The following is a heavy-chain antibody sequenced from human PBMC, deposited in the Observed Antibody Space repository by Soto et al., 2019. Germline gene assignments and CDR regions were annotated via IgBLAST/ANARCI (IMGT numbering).Heavy chain of an antibody. V-gene: IGHV3-53*05. CDR3: AREDRNIVVVPATILPDY. CDR1: GFTVSSNY. Sequence: PGGSLRLSCAASGFTVSSNYMSWVRQAPGKGLEWVSVIYSGGSTYYADSVKGRFTISRDNSKNTLYLQMNSLRADDTAVYYCAREDRNIVVVPATILPDYWGQGTLVTVSS. D-gene: IGHD2-2*02. J-gene: IGHJ4*02. CDR2: IYSGGST.